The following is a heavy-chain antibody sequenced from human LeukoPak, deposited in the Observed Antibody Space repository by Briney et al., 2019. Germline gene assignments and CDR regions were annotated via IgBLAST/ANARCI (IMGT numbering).Heavy chain of an antibody. CDR2: INPSGGST. Sequence: GGSVMVSCKASGYTFTNYYMHWVRQAPGQGLEWMGIINPSGGSTNYAQKFQGRVTMTRDTSTSTVYMELSSLRSEDTAVYYCARDESISILWWWGQGTLVTVSS. CDR1: GYTFTNYY. J-gene: IGHJ1*01. D-gene: IGHD2-21*01. V-gene: IGHV1-46*01. CDR3: ARDESISILWW.